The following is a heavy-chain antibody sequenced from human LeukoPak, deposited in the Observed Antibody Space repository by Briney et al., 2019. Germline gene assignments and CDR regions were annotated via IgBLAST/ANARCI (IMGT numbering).Heavy chain of an antibody. V-gene: IGHV1-69*01. D-gene: IGHD2-2*02. CDR2: IIPIFGTA. Sequence: ASVKVSCKASGGTFCSYAISWVRQAPGQGLEWMGGIIPIFGTANYAQKFQGRVTITADESTSTAYMELSSLRSEDTAVYYCARDCSSTSCYTSWNLFDYWGQGTLVTVSS. J-gene: IGHJ4*02. CDR1: GGTFCSYA. CDR3: ARDCSSTSCYTSWNLFDY.